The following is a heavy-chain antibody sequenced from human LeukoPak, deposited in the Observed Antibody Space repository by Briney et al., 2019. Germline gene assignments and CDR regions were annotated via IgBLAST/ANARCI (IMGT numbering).Heavy chain of an antibody. Sequence: GGSLRLSCAASGFPFIRYWMNWVRQAPGKGLEWVASIKEDGSEKSYVDSVKSRFTTSRDNSKNSLYLQMNSLRAEDTAVYYCVSCGTTTCIIRFDHWGQGTLVTVSS. D-gene: IGHD2-2*01. CDR2: IKEDGSEK. J-gene: IGHJ4*02. CDR1: GFPFIRYW. CDR3: VSCGTTTCIIRFDH. V-gene: IGHV3-7*01.